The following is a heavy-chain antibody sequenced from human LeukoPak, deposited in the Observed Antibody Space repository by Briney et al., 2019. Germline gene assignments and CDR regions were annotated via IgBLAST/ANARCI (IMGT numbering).Heavy chain of an antibody. D-gene: IGHD6-13*01. CDR2: INQAGSEK. CDR3: ARDGKAAGLYFDY. V-gene: IGHV3-7*01. J-gene: IGHJ4*02. Sequence: PGGSLRLSCAASGFTFSSHWMSWVRQAPGKGLEWVANINQAGSEKHYVDSVKGRFTISRDTAKSSLYLQMNSLRAEDTAVYYCARDGKAAGLYFDYWGQGTLVTVSS. CDR1: GFTFSSHW.